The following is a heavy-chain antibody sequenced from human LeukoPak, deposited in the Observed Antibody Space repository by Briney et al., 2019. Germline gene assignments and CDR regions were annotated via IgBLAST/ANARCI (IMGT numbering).Heavy chain of an antibody. V-gene: IGHV3-30*18. D-gene: IGHD6-19*01. CDR3: AKVGRPPVAGPTDY. J-gene: IGHJ4*02. CDR2: ISYDGSNK. CDR1: GFTFSSYT. Sequence: PGGSLRLSCAASGFTFSSYTMNWVRQAPGKGLEWVAVISYDGSNKYYADSVKGRLTISRDNSKNTLYLQMNSLRAEDTAVYYCAKVGRPPVAGPTDYWGQGTLVTVSS.